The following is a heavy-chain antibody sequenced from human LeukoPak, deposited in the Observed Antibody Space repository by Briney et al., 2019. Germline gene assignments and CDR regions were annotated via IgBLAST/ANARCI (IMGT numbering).Heavy chain of an antibody. J-gene: IGHJ4*02. CDR2: ISSSSYI. CDR3: ARDKSPRPFHDY. Sequence: PGGSLRLSCAASGFTFSSYSMNWVRQAPGKGLEWVSSISSSSYIYYADSVKGRFTISRDNAKNSLYLQMNSLRAEDTAVYYCARDKSPRPFHDYWGQGTLVTVSS. V-gene: IGHV3-21*01. D-gene: IGHD2/OR15-2a*01. CDR1: GFTFSSYS.